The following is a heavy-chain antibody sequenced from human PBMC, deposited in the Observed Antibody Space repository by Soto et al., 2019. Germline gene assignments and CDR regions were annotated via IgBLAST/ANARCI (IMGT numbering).Heavy chain of an antibody. CDR1: GFMLSAYT. Sequence: LRLSCAASGFMLSAYTMNWVRQAPGKGLEWLSSISDDSSYIDYADSLRGRFTVSRDNARNSLYLQIDSLGVEDTAVYYCATPYYFNHWGPGTLVTVSS. CDR2: ISDDSSYI. V-gene: IGHV3-21*06. J-gene: IGHJ1*01. CDR3: ATPYYFNH. D-gene: IGHD3-16*01.